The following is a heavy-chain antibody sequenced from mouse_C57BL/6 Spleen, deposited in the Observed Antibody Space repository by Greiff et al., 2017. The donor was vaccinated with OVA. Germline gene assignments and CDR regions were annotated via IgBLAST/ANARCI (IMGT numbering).Heavy chain of an antibody. D-gene: IGHD3-3*01. CDR3: VRGGTEFAY. Sequence: EVQGVESGGGLVQPKGSLKLSCAASGFTFNTYAMHWVRQAPGKGLEWVASIRSKSSNYATYYADSVKDRFTINRDDSQSMLYLQMNNLKTEDTAMYYCVRGGTEFAYWGQGTLVTVSA. J-gene: IGHJ3*01. CDR2: IRSKSSNYAT. CDR1: GFTFNTYA. V-gene: IGHV10-3*01.